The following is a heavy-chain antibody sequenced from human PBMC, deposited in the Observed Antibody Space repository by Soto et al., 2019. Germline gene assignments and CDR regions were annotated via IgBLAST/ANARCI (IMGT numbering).Heavy chain of an antibody. CDR1: GGSFSGYY. D-gene: IGHD3-10*01. V-gene: IGHV4-34*01. Sequence: QVQLQQWGAGLLKPSETLSLTCAVYGGSFSGYYWSWIRQPPGKGLEWIGEINHSGSTNYNPSLKSGVTISVDTSKNQFSLKLSSVTAADTAVYYCARRSYYGSGSRYFDYWGQGTLVTVSS. CDR2: INHSGST. J-gene: IGHJ4*02. CDR3: ARRSYYGSGSRYFDY.